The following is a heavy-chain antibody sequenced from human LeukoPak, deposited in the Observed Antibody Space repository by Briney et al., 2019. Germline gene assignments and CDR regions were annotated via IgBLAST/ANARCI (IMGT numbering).Heavy chain of an antibody. J-gene: IGHJ4*02. V-gene: IGHV1-2*02. D-gene: IGHD3-22*01. CDR1: GYTFTGYY. CDR2: INPNSGGT. CDR3: ARDVGRYYYDSSGYTPDY. Sequence: VASVKVSCTASGYTFTGYYMHWVRQAPGQGLEWMGWINPNSGGTNYAQKFQGRVTMTRDTSTSTAYMELRSLRSDDTAVYYCARDVGRYYYDSSGYTPDYWGQGTLVTVSS.